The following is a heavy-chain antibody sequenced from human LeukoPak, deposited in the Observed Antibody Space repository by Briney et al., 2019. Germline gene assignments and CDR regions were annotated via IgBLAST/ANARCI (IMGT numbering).Heavy chain of an antibody. J-gene: IGHJ5*02. CDR1: GYTFTDYY. V-gene: IGHV1-2*02. D-gene: IGHD2-2*02. CDR3: ARGGVLYCSSTSCYTSIWFDR. Sequence: ASVTVSYKASGYTFTDYYMHWARQAPGQGLAWMGWINPNSGGTSYAQKFQGRVTMTRDTSISTAYMELSRLRSDDTAVYYCARGGVLYCSSTSCYTSIWFDRWGQGTLVTVAS. CDR2: INPNSGGT.